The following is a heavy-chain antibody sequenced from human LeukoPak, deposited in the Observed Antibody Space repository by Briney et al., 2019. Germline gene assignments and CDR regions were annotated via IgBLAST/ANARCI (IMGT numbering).Heavy chain of an antibody. J-gene: IGHJ5*02. V-gene: IGHV1-69*05. CDR1: GGTFSSYA. CDR3: VRAKYYDSSGYYDNWFDP. CDR2: IIPIFGTA. Sequence: SVKVSCKASGGTFSSYAISWVRQAPGQGLEWMGGIIPIFGTANYAQKFQGRVTITTDESTSTAYMELSSLRSEDTAVYYCVRAKYYDSSGYYDNWFDPWGQGTLVTVSS. D-gene: IGHD3-22*01.